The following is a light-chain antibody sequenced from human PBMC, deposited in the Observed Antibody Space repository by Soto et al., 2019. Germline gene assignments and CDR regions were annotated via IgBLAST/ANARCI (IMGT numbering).Light chain of an antibody. CDR2: GAS. Sequence: EIVLTQSPGTLSLSPGERATLSCRASQSVSSSYLAWYQQKPGQAPRLLIYGASSRATGIPDRFSGSDSGTDVTLTSNRLEPEDFAVYYCQEDGSSPPWTFGQGTKVEIK. J-gene: IGKJ1*01. V-gene: IGKV3-20*01. CDR1: QSVSSSY. CDR3: QEDGSSPPWT.